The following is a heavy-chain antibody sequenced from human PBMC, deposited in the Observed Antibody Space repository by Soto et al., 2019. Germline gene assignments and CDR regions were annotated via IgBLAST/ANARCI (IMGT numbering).Heavy chain of an antibody. J-gene: IGHJ4*02. V-gene: IGHV3-53*01. CDR1: GFTFSNAW. CDR2: IYSGGST. Sequence: GGSLRLSCAASGFTFSNAWMSWVRQAPGKGLEWVSVIYSGGSTFYADSVKGRFTISRDNSKNMVYLQMNRMRAEDTAVYYCAREWPHLDCWGQGTLVTVSS. CDR3: AREWPHLDC.